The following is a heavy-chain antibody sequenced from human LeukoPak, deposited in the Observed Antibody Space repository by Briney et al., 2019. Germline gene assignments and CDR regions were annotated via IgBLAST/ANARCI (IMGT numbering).Heavy chain of an antibody. CDR3: AKDMRAQDSSGYYPSDY. Sequence: PGGSLRPSCAASGFTFDDYAMHWVRQAPGKGLEWVSLISGDGGSTYYADSVKGRFTISRDNNKNSLYLQMNSLRTEDTALYYSAKDMRAQDSSGYYPSDYWGQGTLVTVSS. D-gene: IGHD3-22*01. CDR1: GFTFDDYA. J-gene: IGHJ4*02. CDR2: ISGDGGST. V-gene: IGHV3-43*02.